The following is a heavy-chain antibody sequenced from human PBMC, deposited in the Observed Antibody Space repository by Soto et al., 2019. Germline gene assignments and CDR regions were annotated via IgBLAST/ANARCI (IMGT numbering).Heavy chain of an antibody. V-gene: IGHV3-30-3*01. D-gene: IGHD3-22*01. CDR3: ARDADYYDSSGYYRFDY. CDR1: GFTFSSYA. J-gene: IGHJ4*02. Sequence: GGSLRLSCAASGFTFSSYAMHWVRQAPGKGLEWVAVISYDGSNKYYADSVKGRFTISRDNSKNTLYLQMNSLRAEDTAVYYCARDADYYDSSGYYRFDYWGQGTLVTVSS. CDR2: ISYDGSNK.